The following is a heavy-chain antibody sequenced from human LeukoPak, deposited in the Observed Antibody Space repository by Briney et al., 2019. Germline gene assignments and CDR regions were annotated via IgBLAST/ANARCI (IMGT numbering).Heavy chain of an antibody. CDR2: IYTSGST. Sequence: SETLSLTCTASGGSISSYYWSWIRQPAGKGLEWIGRIYTSGSTNYNPSLKSRVTMSVDTSKNPLSLKLSSVTAADTAVYYCARDGTVTDAFDIWGQGTMVTVSS. V-gene: IGHV4-4*07. CDR1: GGSISSYY. J-gene: IGHJ3*02. D-gene: IGHD4-17*01. CDR3: ARDGTVTDAFDI.